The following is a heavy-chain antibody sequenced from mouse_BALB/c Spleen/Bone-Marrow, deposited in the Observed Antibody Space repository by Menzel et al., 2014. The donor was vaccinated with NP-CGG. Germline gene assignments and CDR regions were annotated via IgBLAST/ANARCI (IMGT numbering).Heavy chain of an antibody. V-gene: IGHV1S56*01. CDR1: GYTFTCYY. CDR3: ARDDYDH. Sequence: VHLVESGPELVKPGASVRISCKASGYTFTCYYIHWVKQRPGQGLEWIGWIFPGNFYTKFNENFKGRATLTADKSSSTAYMHLSSLTSEDSAVYFCARDDYDHWGQGTTLTVSP. CDR2: IFPGNFYT. D-gene: IGHD2-4*01. J-gene: IGHJ2*01.